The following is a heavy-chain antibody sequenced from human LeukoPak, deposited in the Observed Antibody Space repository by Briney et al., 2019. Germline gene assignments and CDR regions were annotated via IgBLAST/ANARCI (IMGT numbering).Heavy chain of an antibody. CDR1: GGSFSGYY. V-gene: IGHV4-34*01. CDR2: INHSGST. D-gene: IGHD3-22*01. Sequence: PSETLSLTCAVYGGSFSGYYWSWIRQPPGKGLEWIGEINHSGSTNYNPSLKSRVTISVDTSKNQFSLKLSSVTAADTAVYYCARDFKYYYDSSGPYDAFDIWGQGTMVTVSS. J-gene: IGHJ3*02. CDR3: ARDFKYYYDSSGPYDAFDI.